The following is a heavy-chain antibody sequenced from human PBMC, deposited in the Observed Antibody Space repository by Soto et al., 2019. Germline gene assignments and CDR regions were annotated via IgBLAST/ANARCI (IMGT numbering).Heavy chain of an antibody. CDR2: ISSDGSNK. D-gene: IGHD3-22*01. V-gene: IGHV3-30-3*01. CDR1: GVTFSSYA. J-gene: IGHJ5*02. Sequence: QVQLVESGGGVVQPGRSLRLSCAASGVTFSSYAMNWVRQAPGKGLEWVAVISSDGSNKNYADSVKGRFTISRDNSKNTLYLHMNGLSAADTAGYYCARGAYYYDSSGYGAWGQGTLVTVSS. CDR3: ARGAYYYDSSGYGA.